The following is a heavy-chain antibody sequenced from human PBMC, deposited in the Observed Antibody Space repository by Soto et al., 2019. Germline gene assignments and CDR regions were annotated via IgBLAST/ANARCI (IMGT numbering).Heavy chain of an antibody. CDR2: IIPIFGTA. CDR1: GGTFSSYA. D-gene: IGHD3-22*01. CDR3: ARVFYSLPVSGYYSY. J-gene: IGHJ4*02. Sequence: QVQLVQSGAEVKKPGSSVKVSCKASGGTFSSYAISWVRQAPGQGLEWMGGIIPIFGTANYAQKFQGRVTITADKYTSTAYMALSSLRSEDTAVYYCARVFYSLPVSGYYSYWCQGTLVTVSS. V-gene: IGHV1-69*06.